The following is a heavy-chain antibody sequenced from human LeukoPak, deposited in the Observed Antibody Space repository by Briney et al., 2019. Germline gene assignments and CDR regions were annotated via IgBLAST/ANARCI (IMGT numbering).Heavy chain of an antibody. V-gene: IGHV3-30*02. Sequence: PGGSLRLSCAASGFTFSSYAMHWVRQAPGKGLEWVAFIRYDGSNKSSADSVKGRFTISRDNSKNTLYLQMNSLRAEDTAMYYCAKTDKHDYSNYGGVFDYWGQGTLVTVSS. CDR2: IRYDGSNK. D-gene: IGHD4-11*01. J-gene: IGHJ4*02. CDR3: AKTDKHDYSNYGGVFDY. CDR1: GFTFSSYA.